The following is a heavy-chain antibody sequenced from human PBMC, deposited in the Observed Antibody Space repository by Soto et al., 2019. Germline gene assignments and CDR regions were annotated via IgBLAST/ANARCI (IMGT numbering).Heavy chain of an antibody. V-gene: IGHV2-5*02. D-gene: IGHD5-18*01. Sequence: QITLKESGPTLVKPTQTLTLTCTFSGFSLSTSGVGVGWIRQPPGKALEWLALIYWDDDKRYSPSLKSRLTTTKDTPKNQVVLTMTNMDPVDTATYYNAHRTTAIVGMDVWGQGTTVTVSS. CDR2: IYWDDDK. CDR1: GFSLSTSGVG. J-gene: IGHJ6*02. CDR3: AHRTTAIVGMDV.